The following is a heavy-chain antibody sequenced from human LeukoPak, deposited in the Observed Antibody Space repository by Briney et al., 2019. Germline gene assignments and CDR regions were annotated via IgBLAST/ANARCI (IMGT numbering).Heavy chain of an antibody. CDR1: GYTFTGYY. Sequence: ASVKVSCKASGYTFTGYYMHWVRQAPGQGLEWMGWINPNSGGTNYAQKFQGRVTMTRDTSISTAYMELSRLRSDDTAVYYCARGTDYGDYVPKDYFDYWGQGTLVTVSS. V-gene: IGHV1-2*02. CDR3: ARGTDYGDYVPKDYFDY. J-gene: IGHJ4*02. D-gene: IGHD4-17*01. CDR2: INPNSGGT.